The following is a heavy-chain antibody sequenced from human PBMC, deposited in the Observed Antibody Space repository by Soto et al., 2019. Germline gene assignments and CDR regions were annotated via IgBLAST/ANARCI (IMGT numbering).Heavy chain of an antibody. J-gene: IGHJ4*02. V-gene: IGHV1-8*01. Sequence: QVLLVQSGAEVRKPGASVKVSCKASGYTFTTYEITWVREATGQGLEWMGWMNPNSGGTIYAQQFQARVTMTANTSISTADRELSSLASEDTAVCYGAGGGLVYGGVDYWGQGTLVTVSS. CDR1: GYTFTTYE. D-gene: IGHD3-3*01. CDR2: MNPNSGGT. CDR3: AGGGLVYGGVDY.